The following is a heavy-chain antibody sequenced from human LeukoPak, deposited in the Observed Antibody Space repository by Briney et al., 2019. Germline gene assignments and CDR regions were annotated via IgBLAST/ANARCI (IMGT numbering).Heavy chain of an antibody. J-gene: IGHJ6*03. CDR3: ARVAQLVASYYYYMDV. CDR1: GGSISSGGYY. Sequence: PSETLSLTGTVSGGSISSGGYYWSWIRQPPGKGLEWIGYIYHSGSTYYNPSLKSRVTISVDTSKNQFSLKLSSVTAADTAVYYCARVAQLVASYYYYMDVWGKGTTVTVSS. V-gene: IGHV4-30-2*01. D-gene: IGHD6-6*01. CDR2: IYHSGST.